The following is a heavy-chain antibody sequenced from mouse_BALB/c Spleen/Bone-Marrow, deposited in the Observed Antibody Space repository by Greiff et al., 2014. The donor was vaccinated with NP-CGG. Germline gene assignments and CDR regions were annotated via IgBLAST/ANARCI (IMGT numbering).Heavy chain of an antibody. CDR2: INPSNGRT. CDR3: ARVGRYDERTWFAY. Sequence: VKLQESGAELVKPGASVKLSCKASGYTFTSYWMHWVKQRPGQGLEWIGEINPSNGRTNYNEKFKSKATLTVDKSSSTAYMQLSSLTSEDSAVYYCARVGRYDERTWFAYWGQGTLVTVSA. V-gene: IGHV1S81*02. D-gene: IGHD2-14*01. CDR1: GYTFTSYW. J-gene: IGHJ3*01.